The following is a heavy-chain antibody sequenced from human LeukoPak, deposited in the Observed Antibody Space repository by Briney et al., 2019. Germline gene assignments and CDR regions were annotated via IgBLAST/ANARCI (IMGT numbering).Heavy chain of an antibody. CDR1: GGSISSYY. Sequence: SETLSLTCTVSGGSISSYYWSWIRQPPGKGPEWIGYISYSGSTNYNPSLKSRVTISVDTSKNQFSLKLSSVTAADTAVYYCARTAMVRGAVDPWGQGTLVTVSS. CDR3: ARTAMVRGAVDP. V-gene: IGHV4-59*08. J-gene: IGHJ5*02. CDR2: ISYSGST. D-gene: IGHD3-10*01.